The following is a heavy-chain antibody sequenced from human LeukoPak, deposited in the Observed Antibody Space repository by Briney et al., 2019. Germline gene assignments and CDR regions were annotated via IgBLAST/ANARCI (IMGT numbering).Heavy chain of an antibody. CDR3: ARGPTAVWINYYYFYYMDV. D-gene: IGHD2-2*01. CDR2: MNPNSGNT. Sequence: ASVKVSCKASGYSFSSYDINWVRQATGQGLEWMGWMNPNSGNTGYAQKFQGRVTMTRNTSISTAYMELSSLRSEDTAVYYCARGPTAVWINYYYFYYMDVWGKGTTVTISS. CDR1: GYSFSSYD. V-gene: IGHV1-8*02. J-gene: IGHJ6*03.